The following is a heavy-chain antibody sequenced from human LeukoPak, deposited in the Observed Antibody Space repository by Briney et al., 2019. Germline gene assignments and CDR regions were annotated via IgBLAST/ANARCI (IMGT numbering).Heavy chain of an antibody. J-gene: IGHJ4*02. V-gene: IGHV3-48*01. Sequence: GGSLSLSWAASGFTFSIYGMNWVRQPPGKGLEWVSYISSSSSTIYYADSVKGRFTISRDNAKNSLYLQMNSLRAEDTAVYYCARDLEAVAGTWGIVDYWGQGTLVTVSS. CDR1: GFTFSIYG. D-gene: IGHD6-19*01. CDR2: ISSSSSTI. CDR3: ARDLEAVAGTWGIVDY.